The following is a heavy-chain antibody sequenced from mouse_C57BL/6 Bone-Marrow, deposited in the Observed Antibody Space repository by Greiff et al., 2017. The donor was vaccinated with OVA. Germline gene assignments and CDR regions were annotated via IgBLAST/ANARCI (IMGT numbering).Heavy chain of an antibody. D-gene: IGHD2-4*01. Sequence: EVKLMESGGDLVKPGGSLKLSCAASGFTFSSYGMSWVRQTPDKRLEWVATISSGGSYTSYPDSVKGRFTISRDNAKNALYLQMSSLNSEDTAMYYCARQDYDDGAWFAYWPRDSGHCLC. CDR3: ARQDYDDGAWFAY. CDR2: ISSGGSYT. V-gene: IGHV5-6*01. CDR1: GFTFSSYG. J-gene: IGHJ3*01.